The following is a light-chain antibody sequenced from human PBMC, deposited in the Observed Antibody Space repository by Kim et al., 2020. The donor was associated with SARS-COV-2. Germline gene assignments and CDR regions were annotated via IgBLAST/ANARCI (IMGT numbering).Light chain of an antibody. J-gene: IGKJ4*01. CDR1: QSVSNY. CDR2: DAS. Sequence: LSPGERATRTCRASQSVSNYLDWYKQKPGQAPRLLIYDASNRATGIPARFSGRGSGTDFTLTISSLEAEEFAVYYCKQRSNWPLTFGGGTKVDIK. CDR3: KQRSNWPLT. V-gene: IGKV3-11*01.